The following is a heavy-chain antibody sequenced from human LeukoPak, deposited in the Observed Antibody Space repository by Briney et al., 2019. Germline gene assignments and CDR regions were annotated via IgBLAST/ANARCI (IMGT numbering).Heavy chain of an antibody. CDR1: GFTFSSYS. Sequence: GGSLRLPCAASGFTFSSYSMNWVRQAPGKGLEWVSSISSSSSYIYYADSVKGRFTISRDNAKNSLYLQMNSLRAEDTAVYYCARDSSGSYYLDYWGQGTLVTVSS. CDR2: ISSSSSYI. J-gene: IGHJ4*02. D-gene: IGHD6-19*01. V-gene: IGHV3-21*01. CDR3: ARDSSGSYYLDY.